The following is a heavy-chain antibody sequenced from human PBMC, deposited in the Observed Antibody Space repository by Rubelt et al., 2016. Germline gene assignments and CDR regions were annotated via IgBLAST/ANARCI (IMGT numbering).Heavy chain of an antibody. J-gene: IGHJ4*02. Sequence: QVQLVQSGAEVKKPGASVKVSCKASGSTFTSYGISWVRQAPGQGLEWMGWISAYNGNTNYAQKLQGRVTMTKDTSTSTAYMELRGLRSDDTAVYYCARVGALAARKIYYFDYWGQGTLVTVSS. CDR3: ARVGALAARKIYYFDY. D-gene: IGHD6-6*01. V-gene: IGHV1-18*01. CDR1: GSTFTSYG. CDR2: ISAYNGNT.